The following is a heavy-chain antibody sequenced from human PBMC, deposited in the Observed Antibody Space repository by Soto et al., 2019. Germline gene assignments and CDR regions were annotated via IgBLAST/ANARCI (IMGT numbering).Heavy chain of an antibody. Sequence: QVQLQQWGAGLLKPSETLSLTCTVYGGSFSGYYWSWIRQPTGKGLEWIGEINHSGITNYNPSLKSRVIISADTSKNQFSLKLSSVTAADAAVYYCAMILVRFSTFYHYMDVWGKGTTVTVSS. CDR3: AMILVRFSTFYHYMDV. CDR1: GGSFSGYY. V-gene: IGHV4-34*01. D-gene: IGHD3-3*01. J-gene: IGHJ6*03. CDR2: INHSGIT.